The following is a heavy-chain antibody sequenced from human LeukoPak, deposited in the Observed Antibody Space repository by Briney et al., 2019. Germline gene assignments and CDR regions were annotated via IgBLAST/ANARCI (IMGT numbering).Heavy chain of an antibody. J-gene: IGHJ4*02. Sequence: SVKVSCKASGGTFSSYAISWVRQAPGQGLEWMGRIIPILGIANYAQKFQGRVTITADKSTSTAHMELSSLRSEDTAVYYCASLYNSLSRFDYWGQGTLVTVSS. V-gene: IGHV1-69*04. CDR1: GGTFSSYA. CDR2: IIPILGIA. CDR3: ASLYNSLSRFDY. D-gene: IGHD5-24*01.